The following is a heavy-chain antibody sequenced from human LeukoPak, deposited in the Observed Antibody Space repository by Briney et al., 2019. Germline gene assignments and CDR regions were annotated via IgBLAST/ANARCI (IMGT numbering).Heavy chain of an antibody. CDR1: GGSISSYY. CDR3: ARAGGSGRPNYPDI. V-gene: IGHV4-59*01. J-gene: IGHJ3*02. D-gene: IGHD3-10*01. CDR2: IYYSGST. Sequence: SETLSLTCTVSGGSISSYYWSWIRQPPGKGLEWIGYIYYSGSTNYNPSLKSRVTISVDTSKNQFSLKLSSVTAADTAVYYCARAGGSGRPNYPDIWGQGTMVTVSS.